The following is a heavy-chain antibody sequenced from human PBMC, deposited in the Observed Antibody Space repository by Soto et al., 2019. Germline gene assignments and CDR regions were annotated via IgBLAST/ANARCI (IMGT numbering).Heavy chain of an antibody. V-gene: IGHV3-7*01. CDR2: IKQDGSEK. J-gene: IGHJ4*02. CDR1: GFTFSSYG. Sequence: GGSLRLSCAASGFTFSSYGMHWVRQAPGKGLEWVATIKQDGSEKYYVDSVKGRFTISRDNAENSLYLQMNSLRAEDTAVYYCARAPNWGQGTPVTVSS. CDR3: ARAPN.